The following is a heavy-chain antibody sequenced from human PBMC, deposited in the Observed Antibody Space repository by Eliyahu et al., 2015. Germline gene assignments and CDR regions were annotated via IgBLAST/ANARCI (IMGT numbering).Heavy chain of an antibody. CDR2: ISSSGSTI. CDR1: GFTFSSYE. Sequence: EVQLVESGGGLVQPGGSLRLSCAASGFTFSSYEMNWVRQAPGKGLEWVSYISSSGSTIYYADSVKGRFTISRDNAKNSLYLQMNSLRAEDTAVYYCARPRGSYYYGMDVWGQGTTVTVSS. CDR3: ARPRGSYYYGMDV. V-gene: IGHV3-48*03. J-gene: IGHJ6*02. D-gene: IGHD3-10*01.